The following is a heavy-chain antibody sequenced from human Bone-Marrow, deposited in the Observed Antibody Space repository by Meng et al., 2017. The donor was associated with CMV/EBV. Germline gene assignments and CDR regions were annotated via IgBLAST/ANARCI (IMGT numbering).Heavy chain of an antibody. CDR2: IYYSGST. CDR1: GGTISSYY. CDR3: ARGYILRSIVVVIAMGLTD. D-gene: IGHD2-21*01. Sequence: SETLSLTCTVSGGTISSYYWSWIRQPPGKGLEWIGYIYYSGSTNYNPSLKSRVTISVDTSKNQFSLKLSSVTAADTAVYYCARGYILRSIVVVIAMGLTDWGQRTLVTVSS. V-gene: IGHV4-59*12. J-gene: IGHJ4*02.